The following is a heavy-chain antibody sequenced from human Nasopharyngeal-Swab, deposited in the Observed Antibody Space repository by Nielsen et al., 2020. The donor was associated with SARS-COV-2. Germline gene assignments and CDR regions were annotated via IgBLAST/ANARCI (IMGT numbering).Heavy chain of an antibody. CDR2: INAGNDNT. V-gene: IGHV1-3*01. J-gene: IGHJ6*03. Sequence: WVRQAPGQSIEWMRWINAGNDNTKYSSKFQGRVTITRYTSASTAYMELSSLRSEDTAVYYCASYTAAGTNYYYYYMDVWGKGTTVTVSS. D-gene: IGHD6-13*01. CDR3: ASYTAAGTNYYYYYMDV.